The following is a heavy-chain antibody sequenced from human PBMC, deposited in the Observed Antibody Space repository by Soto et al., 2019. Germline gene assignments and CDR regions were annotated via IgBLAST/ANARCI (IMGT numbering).Heavy chain of an antibody. D-gene: IGHD2-2*01. CDR2: IWYDGSNK. J-gene: IGHJ6*02. Sequence: GGSLRLSCAASGFTFSSYGMHWVRQAPGKGLEWVAVIWYDGSNKYYADSVKGRFTISRDNSKNTLYLQMNSLRAEDTAVYYCARDLGYCSSTSCPPHYYYYGMDVWGQGTTVTVSS. CDR1: GFTFSSYG. CDR3: ARDLGYCSSTSCPPHYYYYGMDV. V-gene: IGHV3-33*01.